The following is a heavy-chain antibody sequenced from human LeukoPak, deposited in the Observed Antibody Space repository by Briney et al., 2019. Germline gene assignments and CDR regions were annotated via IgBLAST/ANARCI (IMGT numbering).Heavy chain of an antibody. CDR1: GFTFSSYA. CDR3: ARGRPLADY. J-gene: IGHJ4*02. CDR2: INGSGGST. V-gene: IGHV3-23*01. Sequence: GGSLRLSCAASGFTFSSYAMSWVRQAPGKGLEWVSDINGSGGSTYYADSVKGRLTISRDNSKNTLYLQMNSLRAEDTAVYYCARGRPLADYWGQGTLVTVSS.